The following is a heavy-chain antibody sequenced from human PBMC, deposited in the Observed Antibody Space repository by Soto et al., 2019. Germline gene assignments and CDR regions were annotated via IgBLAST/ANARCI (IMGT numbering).Heavy chain of an antibody. Sequence: PGGSLRLSCAASGFTFSSYWMSWVRQAPGKGLEWVANIKQDGSEKYYVDSVKGRFTISRDNAKNSLYLQMNSLRAEDTAVYYCARVSPYCGGDCYREYFQHWGQGTLVTVSS. CDR1: GFTFSSYW. V-gene: IGHV3-7*01. CDR2: IKQDGSEK. J-gene: IGHJ1*01. CDR3: ARVSPYCGGDCYREYFQH. D-gene: IGHD2-21*02.